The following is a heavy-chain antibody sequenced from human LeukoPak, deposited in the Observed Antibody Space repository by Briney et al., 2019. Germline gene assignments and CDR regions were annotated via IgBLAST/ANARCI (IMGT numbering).Heavy chain of an antibody. Sequence: ASVKVSCKVSVYTLPELSMHWVRQAPGKGLEWMGGFDPEDGETIYAQKFQGRVTMTEDTSTDTAYMELSSLRSEDTAVYYCATPAELVVVNAFDYWGQGTLVTVSS. V-gene: IGHV1-24*01. J-gene: IGHJ4*02. CDR3: ATPAELVVVNAFDY. CDR1: VYTLPELS. D-gene: IGHD3-22*01. CDR2: FDPEDGET.